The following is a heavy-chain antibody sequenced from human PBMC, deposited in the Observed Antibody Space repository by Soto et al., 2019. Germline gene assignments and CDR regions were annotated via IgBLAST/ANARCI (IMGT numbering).Heavy chain of an antibody. J-gene: IGHJ6*02. Sequence: ESGGGLVKPGGSLRLSCAASGFTFSSYSMNWVRQAPGKGLEWVSSISSSSSYIYYADSVKGRFTISRDNAKNSLYLQMNSLRAEDTAVYYCARDRAVAGLYYYYYGMDVWGQGTTVTVSS. D-gene: IGHD6-19*01. V-gene: IGHV3-21*01. CDR1: GFTFSSYS. CDR2: ISSSSSYI. CDR3: ARDRAVAGLYYYYYGMDV.